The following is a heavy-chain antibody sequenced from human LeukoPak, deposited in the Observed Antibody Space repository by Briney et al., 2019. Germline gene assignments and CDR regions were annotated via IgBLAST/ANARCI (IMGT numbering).Heavy chain of an antibody. Sequence: GGSLRPSCAASGFTFSSYAMHWVRQAPGKGLEWVAVISYDGSNKYYADSVKGRFTISRDNSKNTLYLQMNSLRAEDTAVYYCARDWPAQWLPQLGAAGAFDIWGQGTMVTVSS. V-gene: IGHV3-30*04. CDR1: GFTFSSYA. D-gene: IGHD6-19*01. CDR2: ISYDGSNK. CDR3: ARDWPAQWLPQLGAAGAFDI. J-gene: IGHJ3*02.